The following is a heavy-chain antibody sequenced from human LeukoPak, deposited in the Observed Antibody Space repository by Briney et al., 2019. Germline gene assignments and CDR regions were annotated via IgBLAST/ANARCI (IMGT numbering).Heavy chain of an antibody. CDR1: GFTFSSYW. CDR3: ARDLDSHGYYGMDV. V-gene: IGHV3-7*01. J-gene: IGHJ6*02. D-gene: IGHD1-1*01. Sequence: GGSLRLSRAASGFTFSSYWMSWVRQAPGKGLEWVANIKQDGSEKYYVDSVKGRFTISRDNAKNSLYLQMNSLRAEDTAVYYCARDLDSHGYYGMDVWGQGTTDTVSS. CDR2: IKQDGSEK.